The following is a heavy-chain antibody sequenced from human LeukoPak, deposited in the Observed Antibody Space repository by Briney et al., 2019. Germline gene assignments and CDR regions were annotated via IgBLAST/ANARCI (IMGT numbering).Heavy chain of an antibody. CDR1: GYTFTSYG. D-gene: IGHD2-15*01. CDR3: ARSYCSGGSCYYLDY. Sequence: ASVKVSCKASGYTFTSYGISWVRQAPGQRLEWMGWINAGNGNTKYSQKFQGRVTITRDTSASTAYMELSSLRSEDTAVYYCARSYCSGGSCYYLDYWGQGTLVTVSS. V-gene: IGHV1-3*01. J-gene: IGHJ4*02. CDR2: INAGNGNT.